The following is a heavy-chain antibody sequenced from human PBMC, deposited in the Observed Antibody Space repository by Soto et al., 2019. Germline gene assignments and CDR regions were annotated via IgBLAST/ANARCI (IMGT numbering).Heavy chain of an antibody. V-gene: IGHV4-34*01. CDR2: INHSGST. CDR3: AGSIQLWLYYYYYYGMDV. J-gene: IGHJ6*02. D-gene: IGHD5-18*01. Sequence: SETLSLTCAVYGGSFSGYYWSWIRQPPGKGLEWIGEINHSGSTNYNPSLKSRVTISVDTSKNKFSLKLSSVTAADTAVYYCAGSIQLWLYYYYYYGMDVWAQGTKVTV. CDR1: GGSFSGYY.